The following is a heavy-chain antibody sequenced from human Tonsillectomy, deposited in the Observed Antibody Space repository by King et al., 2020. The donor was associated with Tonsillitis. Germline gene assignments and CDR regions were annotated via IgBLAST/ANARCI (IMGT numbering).Heavy chain of an antibody. D-gene: IGHD1-7*01. J-gene: IGHJ4*02. V-gene: IGHV3-74*03. Sequence: DVQLVESGGGLVQPGGSLRLSCAASGFTFSSYWMYWVRQPPGKGPVWVSRINRDGTYSTHAASVKSRLTISRDNGKNTLYLQMNSLRAEDTAVYYCASYNWNYRDDYWGQGTLVTVSS. CDR2: INRDGTYS. CDR1: GFTFSSYW. CDR3: ASYNWNYRDDY.